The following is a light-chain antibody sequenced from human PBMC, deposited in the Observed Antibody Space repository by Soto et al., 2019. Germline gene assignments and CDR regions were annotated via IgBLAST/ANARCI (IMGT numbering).Light chain of an antibody. Sequence: SQITQTPSSFSASTRDRLTITCPPSQGLSSYLAWSQQKPLKAPQLLISAASTVQNSVPSRFSGSGCGTDFTLTISSLQPEDFATEYCHHADSFPLIAFGQGTRVEIK. CDR3: HHADSFPLIA. J-gene: IGKJ5*01. CDR2: AAS. V-gene: IGKV1-8*01. CDR1: QGLSSY.